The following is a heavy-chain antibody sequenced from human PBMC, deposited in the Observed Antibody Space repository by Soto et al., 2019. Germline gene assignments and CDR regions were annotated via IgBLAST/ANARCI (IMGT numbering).Heavy chain of an antibody. CDR3: ATSYGSGYRAFDY. V-gene: IGHV1-69*02. D-gene: IGHD3-10*01. CDR2: INPILSMS. Sequence: QVQLVQSGAEVKRPGSSVKVSCKASGETFPFHSINWVRQAPGLGLEWMGRINPILSMSNYAQRFQGRVTMTADKSTSTAYMVLSSLRSEDTAIYYCATSYGSGYRAFDYWGQGALVTVSS. CDR1: GETFPFHS. J-gene: IGHJ4*02.